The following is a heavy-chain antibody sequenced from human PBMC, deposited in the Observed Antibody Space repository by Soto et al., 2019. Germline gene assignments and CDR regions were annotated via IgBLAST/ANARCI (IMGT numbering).Heavy chain of an antibody. Sequence: GESLKISCKGSGYNFTNYWIGWVRQMPGKGLGWMGIIYPGDSDTRYSPSFQGQVTISADNSISTAYLQWSSLKASDTAMYYCARRPVWTLVPAGQGMDVWGQGTTVTVSS. J-gene: IGHJ6*02. V-gene: IGHV5-51*01. D-gene: IGHD2-2*01. CDR3: ARRPVWTLVPAGQGMDV. CDR2: IYPGDSDT. CDR1: GYNFTNYW.